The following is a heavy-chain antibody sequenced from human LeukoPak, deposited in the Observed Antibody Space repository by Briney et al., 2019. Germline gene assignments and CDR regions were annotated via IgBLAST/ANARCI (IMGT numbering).Heavy chain of an antibody. V-gene: IGHV3-33*06. D-gene: IGHD5-12*01. CDR2: ISYDGKNI. CDR3: AKAYSRESGYDFFFHY. Sequence: GGSLRLSCAASGFSFSNYGFHWDRQAPGEGLDCVSAISYDGKNIHYADSVKGRFTISRDNSRNTVYLQMNSLRVEDTAVYYCAKAYSRESGYDFFFHYWGQGTRVTVSS. J-gene: IGHJ4*02. CDR1: GFSFSNYG.